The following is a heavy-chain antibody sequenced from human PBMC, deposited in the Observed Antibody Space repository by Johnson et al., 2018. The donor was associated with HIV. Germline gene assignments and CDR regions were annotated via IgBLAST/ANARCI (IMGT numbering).Heavy chain of an antibody. CDR3: ARDFGLGELSYETVDAFDI. CDR1: GFTFDDYG. CDR2: INWNSGRT. D-gene: IGHD3-16*02. V-gene: IGHV3-20*04. Sequence: VESGGGVVRPGDSLRLSCVASGFTFDDYGMNWVRLVPGKGLEWVAGINWNSGRTGSADSLKGRFTISRDNPKNTLYLQMNNLTTEDTAVYSCARDFGLGELSYETVDAFDIWGQGTMVTVSS. J-gene: IGHJ3*02.